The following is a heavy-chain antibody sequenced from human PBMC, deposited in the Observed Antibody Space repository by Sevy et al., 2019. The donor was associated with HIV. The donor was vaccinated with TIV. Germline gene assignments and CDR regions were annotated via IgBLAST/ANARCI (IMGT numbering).Heavy chain of an antibody. J-gene: IGHJ3*02. CDR2: IVVGSDVT. CDR1: GFTFSSSA. V-gene: IGHV1-58*01. CDR3: AADDMTTFAGHLRVFDI. D-gene: IGHD1-1*01. Sequence: ASVKVSCKTSGFTFSSSAVQWVRQVRGQRLEWIGWIVVGSDVTNYAQNFQERVTISRDVSTKTVYMDLTSLRSEDTAVYYCAADDMTTFAGHLRVFDIWGQGTMVTASS.